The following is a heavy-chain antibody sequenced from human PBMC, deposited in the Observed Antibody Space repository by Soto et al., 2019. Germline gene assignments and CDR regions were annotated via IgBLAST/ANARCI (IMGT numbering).Heavy chain of an antibody. J-gene: IGHJ4*02. CDR3: ASVCGSTHDYYDFWCGYQRPFDY. Sequence: QVQLQQWGAGLLKPSETLSLTCAVYGGFFSGYYWSWIRQPPGKGLEWLGEINHSGSTNYSTSLKGRVTLSVDATKNQFSLTLTFVRAADPAVYFCASVCGSTHDYYDFWCGYQRPFDYWGQGPLVTVSS. D-gene: IGHD3-3*01. CDR1: GGFFSGYY. CDR2: INHSGST. V-gene: IGHV4-34*01.